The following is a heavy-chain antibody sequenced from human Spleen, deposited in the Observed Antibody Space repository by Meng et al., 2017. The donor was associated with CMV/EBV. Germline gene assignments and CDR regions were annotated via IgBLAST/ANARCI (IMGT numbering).Heavy chain of an antibody. CDR2: IYWNDAK. D-gene: IGHD3-9*01. V-gene: IGHV2-5*01. CDR3: ARPFHFDSSGYFFDY. CDR1: GFSLNTPGVG. Sequence: SGFSLNTPGVGGGWIRQPPGKALEWLAVIYWNDAKLYSPSLKSRLTIRKVTSRNQVVLTMTNMDPVDTATYYCARPFHFDSSGYFFDYWGQGALVTVSS. J-gene: IGHJ4*02.